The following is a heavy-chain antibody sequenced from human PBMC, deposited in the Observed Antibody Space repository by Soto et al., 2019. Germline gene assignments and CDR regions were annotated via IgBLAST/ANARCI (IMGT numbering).Heavy chain of an antibody. V-gene: IGHV4-39*01. CDR2: IYYSGST. CDR3: ASGDIVVVPAAN. Sequence: KTSETLSLTCTVSGGSISSSSYYWGWIRQPPGKGLEWIGSIYYSGSTYYNPSLKSRATISVDTSKNQFSLKLSSVTAADMAVYYCASGDIVVVPAANWGQGTLVTVSS. CDR1: GGSISSSSYY. D-gene: IGHD2-2*01. J-gene: IGHJ4*02.